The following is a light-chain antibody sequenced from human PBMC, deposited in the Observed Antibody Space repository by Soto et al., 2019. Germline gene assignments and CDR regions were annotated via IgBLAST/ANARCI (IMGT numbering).Light chain of an antibody. Sequence: QSVLTQPPSASGSPGQSVAISCTGTSSDVGGYNYVSWYQQYPGKAPKLMIYDVSKRPSGVPDRFSGSKSGNTASLTVSGLQAEDEADYYRSSYAGAHIVFGTGTKVTV. CDR1: SSDVGGYNY. J-gene: IGLJ1*01. CDR3: SSYAGAHIV. V-gene: IGLV2-8*01. CDR2: DVS.